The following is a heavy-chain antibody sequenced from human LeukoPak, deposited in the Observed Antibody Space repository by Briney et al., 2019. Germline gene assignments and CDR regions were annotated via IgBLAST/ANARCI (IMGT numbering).Heavy chain of an antibody. CDR1: GYTFTDYY. D-gene: IGHD6-19*01. V-gene: IGHV1-18*04. Sequence: GASVKVSCKASGYTFTDYYMHWVRQAPGQGLEWMGWISAYNGFTSYAQKVEGRGTMTTDTSTNTAYMELRNLRSDDTAVYYCARIPKGQWLKNYFDYWGQGTLVTVSS. CDR2: ISAYNGFT. J-gene: IGHJ4*02. CDR3: ARIPKGQWLKNYFDY.